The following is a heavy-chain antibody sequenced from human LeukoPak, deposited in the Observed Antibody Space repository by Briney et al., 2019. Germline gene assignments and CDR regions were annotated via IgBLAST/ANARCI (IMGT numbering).Heavy chain of an antibody. CDR1: GYSITSGYY. Sequence: SETLSLTCSVFGYSITSGYYWYWIRQPPGKGLEWIGNIYHSGNTYYNPSLKSRVTISVDTSKNQFSLKMSSVTAADTAVYYCARHGIAVAGDYYYYYMVVWGKGTTVTVAS. V-gene: IGHV4-38-2*01. D-gene: IGHD6-19*01. CDR2: IYHSGNT. J-gene: IGHJ6*03. CDR3: ARHGIAVAGDYYYYYMVV.